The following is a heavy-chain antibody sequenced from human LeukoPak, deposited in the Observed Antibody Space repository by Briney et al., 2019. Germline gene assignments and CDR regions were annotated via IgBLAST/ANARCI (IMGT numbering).Heavy chain of an antibody. D-gene: IGHD3-9*01. V-gene: IGHV3-23*01. Sequence: GGSLRLSCAVSGITFRSYAMSWVRQAPGRGLEWVSAISGSGGSTFYADSVKGRFTISRDNSKNTLYLQMNSLRAEDTAVYYCAKDQTLRYFDWLQPLDYWGQGTLVTVSS. CDR3: AKDQTLRYFDWLQPLDY. CDR2: ISGSGGST. J-gene: IGHJ4*02. CDR1: GITFRSYA.